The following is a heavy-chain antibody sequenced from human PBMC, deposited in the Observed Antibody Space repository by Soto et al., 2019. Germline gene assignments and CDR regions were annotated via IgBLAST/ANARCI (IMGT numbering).Heavy chain of an antibody. CDR2: IYYGGST. J-gene: IGHJ4*02. D-gene: IGHD7-27*01. CDR3: AKNWNWGSLVH. V-gene: IGHV4-59*08. CDR1: GDTISTDY. Sequence: SETLSLTCTVSGDTISTDYWSWIRQSTGKGPEWIGFIYYGGSTNYNPSLKSRVTISVDTPKNQFSLKLSSVTAADTAVYYCAKNWNWGSLVHWGQGTLVTVSS.